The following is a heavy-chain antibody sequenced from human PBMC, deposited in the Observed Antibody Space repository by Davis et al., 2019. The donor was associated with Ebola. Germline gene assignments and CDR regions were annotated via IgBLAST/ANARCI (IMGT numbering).Heavy chain of an antibody. V-gene: IGHV3-30*02. D-gene: IGHD6-19*01. Sequence: GESLKISCVASGFPFSDHGLHWVRQAPGKGLEWLAFVHSDGSSEKYADSVKGRFTISRDDYKNTVSLQMKSLRPEDTAVYYCAKDRTGWGISVTGAVLDHWGLGTLVTVSS. J-gene: IGHJ4*02. CDR2: VHSDGSSE. CDR1: GFPFSDHG. CDR3: AKDRTGWGISVTGAVLDH.